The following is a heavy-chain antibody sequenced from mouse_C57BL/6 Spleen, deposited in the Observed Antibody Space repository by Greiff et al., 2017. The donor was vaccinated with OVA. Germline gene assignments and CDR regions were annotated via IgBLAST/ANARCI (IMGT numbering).Heavy chain of an antibody. CDR2: ISNLAYSI. D-gene: IGHD1-1*01. Sequence: EVMLVESGGGLVQPGGSLTLSCAASGFTFSDYGMAWVRQAPRQGPAWVAFISNLAYSIYYADTVTGPFPISRETAKNTLYLKMSSLRSEDTAMYYCARARSERYFDVWGTGTTVTVSS. V-gene: IGHV5-15*01. J-gene: IGHJ1*03. CDR3: ARARSERYFDV. CDR1: GFTFSDYG.